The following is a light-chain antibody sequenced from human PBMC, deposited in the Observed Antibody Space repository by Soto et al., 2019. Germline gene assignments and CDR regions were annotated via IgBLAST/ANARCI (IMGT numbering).Light chain of an antibody. CDR3: MQGTQWHRT. Sequence: DVVMTQSPLSLPVTLGQPASISCRSSQSLVYSDGNTYLNWFQQRPGQSPRRLIYKVSNRDSGVPERFRGTGSSNYLTLNISRVEAEDVRVYYCMQGTQWHRTVVQGTQVDIK. J-gene: IGKJ1*01. CDR1: QSLVYSDGNTY. CDR2: KVS. V-gene: IGKV2-30*01.